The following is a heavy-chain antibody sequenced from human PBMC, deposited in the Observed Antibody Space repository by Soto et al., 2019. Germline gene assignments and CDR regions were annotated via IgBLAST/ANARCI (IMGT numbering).Heavy chain of an antibody. Sequence: QVQLVQSGAEVKKPGASVKVSCKASGYTFTSYGISWVRQAPGQGLEWMGWISAYNGNTNYAQKLQGRVTMTTATPTSTAYMELRSLRSDDTAVYYCATALDHCSGGSCYVGGYWGQGTLVTVSS. J-gene: IGHJ4*02. CDR2: ISAYNGNT. CDR3: ATALDHCSGGSCYVGGY. V-gene: IGHV1-18*01. CDR1: GYTFTSYG. D-gene: IGHD2-15*01.